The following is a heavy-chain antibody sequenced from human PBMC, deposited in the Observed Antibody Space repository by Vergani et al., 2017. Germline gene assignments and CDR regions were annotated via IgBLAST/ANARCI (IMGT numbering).Heavy chain of an antibody. Sequence: VQLVESGGGLVKPGGSLRLSCAASGFTFDDYAMHWVRQAPGKGLEWVSGISWNSGSIGYADSVKGRFTISRDNAKTTLYLQMNSLRDEDRGVYYCARISGGSAPYLHYWGQGTLVTVAS. CDR2: ISWNSGSI. V-gene: IGHV3-9*01. CDR1: GFTFDDYA. D-gene: IGHD2-15*01. CDR3: ARISGGSAPYLHY. J-gene: IGHJ1*01.